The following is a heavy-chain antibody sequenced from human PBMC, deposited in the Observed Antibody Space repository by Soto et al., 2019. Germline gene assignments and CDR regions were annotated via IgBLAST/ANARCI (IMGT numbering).Heavy chain of an antibody. CDR1: GFTFSSYG. CDR3: ARALRTRVRGVTNYYYYYGMDV. Sequence: QPGGSLRLSCAASGFTFSSYGMHWVRQAPGKGLEWVAVIWYDGSNKYYADSVKGRFTISRDNSKNTLYLQMNSLRAEDTAVYYCARALRTRVRGVTNYYYYYGMDVWGQGTTVTVSS. V-gene: IGHV3-33*01. CDR2: IWYDGSNK. J-gene: IGHJ6*02. D-gene: IGHD3-10*01.